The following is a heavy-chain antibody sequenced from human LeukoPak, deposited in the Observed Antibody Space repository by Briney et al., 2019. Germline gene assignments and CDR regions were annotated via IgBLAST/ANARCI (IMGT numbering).Heavy chain of an antibody. J-gene: IGHJ6*04. CDR3: ARGPHTTISPMDV. Sequence: GASVKVSCKASGGTFSSYAISWVRQAPGQGLEWMGGIIPIFGTANYAQKFQGRATITTDESTSTAYMELSSLRSEDTAVYYCARGPHTTISPMDVWAKGPRSPSPQ. V-gene: IGHV1-69*05. CDR2: IIPIFGTA. CDR1: GGTFSSYA. D-gene: IGHD3-3*01.